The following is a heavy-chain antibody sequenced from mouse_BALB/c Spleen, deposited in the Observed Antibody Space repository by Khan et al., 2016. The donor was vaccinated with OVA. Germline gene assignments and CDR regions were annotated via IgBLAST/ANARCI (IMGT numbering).Heavy chain of an antibody. V-gene: IGHV1S81*02. CDR3: TRSEYGSFAY. J-gene: IGHJ3*01. D-gene: IGHD2-2*01. Sequence: QVQLQQSGAELVKPGASVRLSCKASGYTFTSYYLYWVKQRPGQGLEWIGDINPSSGGTNFNEKFKSKATLTVDKSSSTAYIQLNSLTSEDSAVYDCTRSEYGSFAYWGQGTLVTVSA. CDR2: INPSSGGT. CDR1: GYTFTSYY.